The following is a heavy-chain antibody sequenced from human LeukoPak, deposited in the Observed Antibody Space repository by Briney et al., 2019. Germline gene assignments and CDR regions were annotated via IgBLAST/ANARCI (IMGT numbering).Heavy chain of an antibody. CDR3: ARGFRAAGYNWFDP. J-gene: IGHJ5*02. V-gene: IGHV1-18*01. CDR1: GYTFTSYG. D-gene: IGHD6-13*01. Sequence: GASVKVSCKASGYTFTSYGISWVRQAPGQGLEWMGWISAYNGNTNYAQKFQGRVTMTRNTSISTAYMELSSLRSEDTAVYYCARGFRAAGYNWFDPWGQGTLVTVSS. CDR2: ISAYNGNT.